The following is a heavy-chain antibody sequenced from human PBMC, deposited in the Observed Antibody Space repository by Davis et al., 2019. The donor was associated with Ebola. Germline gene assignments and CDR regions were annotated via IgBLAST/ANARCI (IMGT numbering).Heavy chain of an antibody. D-gene: IGHD6-19*01. V-gene: IGHV3-30-3*01. CDR3: ARGASSGWSIDY. Sequence: GESLKISCAASGFTFSSYAMSWVRQAPGKGLEWVAVISCDGSNKYYADSVKGRFTISRDNSKNTLYLQMNSLRAEDTAVYYCARGASSGWSIDYWGQGTLVTVSS. CDR2: ISCDGSNK. CDR1: GFTFSSYA. J-gene: IGHJ4*02.